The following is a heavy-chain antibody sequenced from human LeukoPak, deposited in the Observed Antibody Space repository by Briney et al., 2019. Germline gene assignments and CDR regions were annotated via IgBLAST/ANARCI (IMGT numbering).Heavy chain of an antibody. J-gene: IGHJ4*02. V-gene: IGHV1-2*02. CDR2: INPNSGGT. D-gene: IGHD6-13*01. CDR1: GYTFTNYA. Sequence: ASVKVSCKASGYTFTNYAMNWVRQAPGQGLEWMGWINPNSGGTNYAQKFQGRVTMTRDTSISTAYMELSRLRSDDTAVYYCASIAAAGTFVSYWGQGTLVTVSS. CDR3: ASIAAAGTFVSY.